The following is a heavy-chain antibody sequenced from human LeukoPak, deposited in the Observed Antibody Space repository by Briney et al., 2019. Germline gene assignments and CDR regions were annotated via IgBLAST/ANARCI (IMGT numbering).Heavy chain of an antibody. CDR1: GFTFSSYG. J-gene: IGHJ2*01. Sequence: PGGSLRLSCAASGFTFSSYGMHWVRQAPGKGLEWVAVISYDGSNKYYADSVKGRFTISRDNSKNTLYLQMNSLRAEDTAVYYCANSGSDVSWYFDLWGRGTLVTVSS. D-gene: IGHD3-22*01. CDR2: ISYDGSNK. CDR3: ANSGSDVSWYFDL. V-gene: IGHV3-30*18.